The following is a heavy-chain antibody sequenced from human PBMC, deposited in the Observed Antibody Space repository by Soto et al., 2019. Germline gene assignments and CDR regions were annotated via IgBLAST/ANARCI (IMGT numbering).Heavy chain of an antibody. CDR1: GYTFTGYY. D-gene: IGHD6-13*01. J-gene: IGHJ4*02. Sequence: ASVKVSCKASGYTFTGYYMHWVRQAPGQGLEWMGWINANNGNTKYSQKFQGRVTITRDTSASTAYMELSSLRSEDTAVYYCARGGSSSSWYGYFDYWGQGTLVTVSS. V-gene: IGHV1-3*01. CDR2: INANNGNT. CDR3: ARGGSSSSWYGYFDY.